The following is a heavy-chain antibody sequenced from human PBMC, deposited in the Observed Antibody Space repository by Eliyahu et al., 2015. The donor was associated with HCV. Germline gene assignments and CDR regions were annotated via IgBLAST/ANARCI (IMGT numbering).Heavy chain of an antibody. V-gene: IGHV3-48*01. CDR3: ARRGQYSSSWSFDY. D-gene: IGHD6-13*01. CDR2: ISSSSSTI. J-gene: IGHJ4*02. Sequence: GGGLVQPGGSLRLSCAASGFTFSSYSMNWVRQAPGKGLEWVSYISSSSSTIYYADSVKGRFTISRDNAKNSLYLQMNSLRAEDTAVYYCARRGQYSSSWSFDYWGQGTLVTVSS. CDR1: GFTFSSYS.